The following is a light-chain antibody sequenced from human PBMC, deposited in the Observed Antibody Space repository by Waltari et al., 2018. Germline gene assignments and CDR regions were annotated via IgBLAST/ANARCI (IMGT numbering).Light chain of an antibody. CDR3: QKYDFLPAT. CDR2: HAS. V-gene: IGKV3-20*01. CDR1: QGVGKY. J-gene: IGKJ1*01. Sequence: EIVLTHSPGTLSLSPGEVAPLSCRASQGVGKYLAWYQQRPGQAPRLLLYHASIRATGIPDRFSGSGFGTDFSLTISRLEPEDFAVYYCQKYDFLPATFGQGTTVEIK.